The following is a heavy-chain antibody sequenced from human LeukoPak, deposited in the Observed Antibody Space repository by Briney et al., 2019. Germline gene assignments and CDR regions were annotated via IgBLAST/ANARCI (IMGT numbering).Heavy chain of an antibody. Sequence: KTGGSLRLSCAASGFTFSSYAMHWVRQAPGKGLEWVSAIGFSGGSTYHADSVKGRFTISRDNSQNALYLQMNSLRAEDTAVYYCAIGATGFDFRGQGTLVTVSS. CDR1: GFTFSSYA. CDR3: AIGATGFDF. D-gene: IGHD5-12*01. V-gene: IGHV3-23*01. CDR2: IGFSGGST. J-gene: IGHJ4*02.